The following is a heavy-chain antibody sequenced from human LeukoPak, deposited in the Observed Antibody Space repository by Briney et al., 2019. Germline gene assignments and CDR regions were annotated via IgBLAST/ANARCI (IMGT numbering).Heavy chain of an antibody. CDR1: GGSFSGYY. J-gene: IGHJ5*02. V-gene: IGHV4-34*01. CDR2: INHSGST. D-gene: IGHD3-9*01. Sequence: SETLSLTCAVYGGSFSGYYWSWIRQPPGKGLEWIGEINHSGSTNYNPSLKSRVTISVDTSKNQFSLKLSSVTAADTAVYYCARGGAYYDILTGYYNVPRFDPWGQGTLVTVSS. CDR3: ARGGAYYDILTGYYNVPRFDP.